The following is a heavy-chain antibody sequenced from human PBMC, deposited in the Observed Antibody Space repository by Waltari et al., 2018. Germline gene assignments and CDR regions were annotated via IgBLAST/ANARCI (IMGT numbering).Heavy chain of an antibody. Sequence: QLQLQESGPRLVRPSGTLSLICRVPGLSITSNRHYWACIRQSPGQGLEWIGTVSYSGTTYISPSLKSRVSVSRDTSKNQVSLILGSVTAADMAVYYCATYIGASVGTAAFDVWGQGTMVTVSS. CDR1: GLSITSNRHY. J-gene: IGHJ3*01. CDR3: ATYIGASVGTAAFDV. CDR2: VSYSGTT. V-gene: IGHV4-39*01. D-gene: IGHD5-12*01.